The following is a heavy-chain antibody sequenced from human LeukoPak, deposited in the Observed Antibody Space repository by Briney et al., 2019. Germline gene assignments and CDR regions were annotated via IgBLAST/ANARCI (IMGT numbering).Heavy chain of an antibody. Sequence: GASVKVSCKAPGYTFTSYGISWVRQAPGQGLEWMGWISAYNGNTNYAQKLQGRVTMTTDTSTSTAYMELRSLRSDDTAVYYCARETQPLGYCSGGSCYVGFDPWGQGTLVTVSS. V-gene: IGHV1-18*01. CDR2: ISAYNGNT. D-gene: IGHD2-15*01. J-gene: IGHJ5*02. CDR3: ARETQPLGYCSGGSCYVGFDP. CDR1: GYTFTSYG.